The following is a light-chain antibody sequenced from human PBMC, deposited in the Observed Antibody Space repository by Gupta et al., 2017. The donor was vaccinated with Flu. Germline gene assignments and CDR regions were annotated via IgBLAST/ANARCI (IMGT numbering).Light chain of an antibody. CDR3: CSYAGSSTFT. J-gene: IGLJ3*02. CDR2: EGS. V-gene: IGLV2-23*03. Sequence: QSALTQPASVSGSPGQSITISCTGTSSDVGSYNLVSWYQQPPGKAPKLMIYEGSKRPSGVSNRFSGSKSGNTASLTISGLQAEDEADYYCCSYAGSSTFTFGGGTKLTVL. CDR1: SSDVGSYNL.